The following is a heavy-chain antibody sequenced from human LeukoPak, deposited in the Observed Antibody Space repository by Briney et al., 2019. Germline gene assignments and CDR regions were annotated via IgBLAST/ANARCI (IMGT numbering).Heavy chain of an antibody. CDR3: AMKVVYDTFDI. V-gene: IGHV1-46*01. J-gene: IGHJ3*02. Sequence: ASVKVSCKASGYTFTSYYMHWVRQAPGQGLEWMGIINPSGGSTSYAQKFQGRVTMTRDMSTSTVYMELSRLRSEDTPVYYCAMKVVYDTFDIWGEGTMVTVSS. CDR2: INPSGGST. CDR1: GYTFTSYY. D-gene: IGHD3-22*01.